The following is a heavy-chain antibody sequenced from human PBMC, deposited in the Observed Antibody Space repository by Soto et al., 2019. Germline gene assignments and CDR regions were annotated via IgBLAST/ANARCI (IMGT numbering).Heavy chain of an antibody. J-gene: IGHJ4*02. CDR1: GFDFSRYA. D-gene: IGHD1-1*01. V-gene: IGHV3-30*14. Sequence: QVRLVESGGGVVQPGRSLRLSCAASGFDFSRYAMHWVRQAPGKGLEWMAVIAYDGSGEFYSDSVKGRFTISRDNAIHILYLEMDRLKTEDTAFYDCARGWNNPGYLGSWGLGTLVAVSS. CDR3: ARGWNNPGYLGS. CDR2: IAYDGSGE.